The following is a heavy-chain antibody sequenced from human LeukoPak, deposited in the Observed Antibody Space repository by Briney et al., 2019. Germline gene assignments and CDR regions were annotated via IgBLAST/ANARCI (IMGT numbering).Heavy chain of an antibody. CDR2: ISYDGSNK. Sequence: GGSLRLSCAASGFTFSSYGMHWVRQAPGKGLEWVAVISYDGSNKYYADSVKGRITISRDNSKNTLYLQMNSLRAEDTAVYYCAKDPAEGWLQLLSTGPFDYWGQGTLVTVSS. CDR3: AKDPAEGWLQLLSTGPFDY. J-gene: IGHJ4*02. CDR1: GFTFSSYG. D-gene: IGHD5-24*01. V-gene: IGHV3-30*18.